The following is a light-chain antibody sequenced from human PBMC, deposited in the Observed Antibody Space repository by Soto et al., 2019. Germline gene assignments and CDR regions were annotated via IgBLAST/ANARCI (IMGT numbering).Light chain of an antibody. Sequence: QSVLTQPPSASGSPGQSVAISCTGTSSDVGGYSYVSWYQQHPGKAPKLMIYEVSKRPSGVPDRFSGSKSGNTASLTVSGLQAEDEADYYCWSYTSSDNWVFGGGTKVTVL. J-gene: IGLJ3*02. CDR1: SSDVGGYSY. V-gene: IGLV2-8*01. CDR3: WSYTSSDNWV. CDR2: EVS.